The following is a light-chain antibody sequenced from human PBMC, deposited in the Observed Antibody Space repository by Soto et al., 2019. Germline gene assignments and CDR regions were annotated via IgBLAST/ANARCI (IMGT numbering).Light chain of an antibody. CDR1: SSDVGAYNY. CDR3: SSYAGHNRV. CDR2: EVS. J-gene: IGLJ1*01. Sequence: QSALTQPPSASGSPGQSVTISCTGTSSDVGAYNYVSWYQQHPGKAPKLMVYEVSKRPSGVPDRFSGSKSGNTASLTVSGLQAEDEADYYCSSYAGHNRVFGTGTKLTVL. V-gene: IGLV2-8*01.